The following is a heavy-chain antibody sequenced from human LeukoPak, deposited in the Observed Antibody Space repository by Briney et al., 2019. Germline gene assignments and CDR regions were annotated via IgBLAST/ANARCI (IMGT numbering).Heavy chain of an antibody. V-gene: IGHV1-18*04. CDR1: GYTFTSCG. D-gene: IGHD5-12*01. CDR3: ARDIVATTADYPMRLIDY. Sequence: ASVKVSCKASGYTFTSCGISWVRQAPGQGLEWMGWISAYNGNTNYAQKLQGRVTMTTDTSTSTAYMELRSLRSDDTAVYYCARDIVATTADYPMRLIDYWGQGTLVTVSS. J-gene: IGHJ4*02. CDR2: ISAYNGNT.